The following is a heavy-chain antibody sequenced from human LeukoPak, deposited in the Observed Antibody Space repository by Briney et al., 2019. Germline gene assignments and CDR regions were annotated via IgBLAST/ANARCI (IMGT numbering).Heavy chain of an antibody. D-gene: IGHD3-22*01. CDR3: AKDFNDCSGYYYYYYGMDV. J-gene: IGHJ6*02. Sequence: GGSLRLSCAASGFTFSSYGMHWVRQAPGKGLEWVAVISYDGSNKYYADSVKGRFTISRDTSKNTLYLQMNSLRAEATAVYYCAKDFNDCSGYYYYYYGMDVWGQGTTVTVSS. CDR1: GFTFSSYG. V-gene: IGHV3-30*18. CDR2: ISYDGSNK.